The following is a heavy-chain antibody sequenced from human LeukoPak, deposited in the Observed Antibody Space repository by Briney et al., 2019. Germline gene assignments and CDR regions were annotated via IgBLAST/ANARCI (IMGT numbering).Heavy chain of an antibody. J-gene: IGHJ4*02. D-gene: IGHD2/OR15-2a*01. CDR1: GFTVSSNY. CDR3: ARDSSSFPNYFDY. Sequence: GGSLRLSCVPSGFTVSSNYMSWVRQPPGKGLEWVSLLYSDGSAFYADSVKGRFTISRDNSKNTVYLQMNMLRAEDTAVYYCARDSSSFPNYFDYWGQGTLVTVSS. V-gene: IGHV3-53*01. CDR2: LYSDGSA.